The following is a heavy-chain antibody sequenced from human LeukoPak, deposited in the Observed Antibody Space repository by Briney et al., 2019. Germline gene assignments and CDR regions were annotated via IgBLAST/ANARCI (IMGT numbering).Heavy chain of an antibody. V-gene: IGHV4-39*01. CDR1: GGSITNSHFF. CDR2: ISYSWRT. CDR3: ARHSEEDGSNPKPLDY. Sequence: SEILSLTCTVSGGSITNSHFFWSWARRPPGKGLEWIGSISYSWRTFYNPSLRSRVTIYVESSRNQFSLRLNSVTAADTAVYYCARHSEEDGSNPKPLDYWGRGTLVTVSS. J-gene: IGHJ4*02. D-gene: IGHD6-6*01.